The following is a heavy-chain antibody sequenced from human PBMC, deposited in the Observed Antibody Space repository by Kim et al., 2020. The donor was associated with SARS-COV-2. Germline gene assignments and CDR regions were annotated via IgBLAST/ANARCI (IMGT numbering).Heavy chain of an antibody. Sequence: YSPSFQGQVTISADKSISTAYLQWSSLKASDTAMYYCARLEWELLWAFDYWGQGTLVTVSS. CDR3: ARLEWELLWAFDY. V-gene: IGHV5-51*01. D-gene: IGHD1-26*01. J-gene: IGHJ4*02.